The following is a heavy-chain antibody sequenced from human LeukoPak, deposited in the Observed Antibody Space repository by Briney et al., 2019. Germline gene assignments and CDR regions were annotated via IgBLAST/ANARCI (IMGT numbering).Heavy chain of an antibody. J-gene: IGHJ4*02. Sequence: GGSLRLSSAASGFTFSSYSMNWVRPAPGKGLEWVSSVSSSSSYIYYADSVKGRFTISRDNAKNSLYLKMNSLRAEDTAVYYCARVLGVQESEYYFDYWGQGTLVTVSS. CDR2: VSSSSSYI. V-gene: IGHV3-21*01. CDR3: ARVLGVQESEYYFDY. CDR1: GFTFSSYS. D-gene: IGHD6-19*01.